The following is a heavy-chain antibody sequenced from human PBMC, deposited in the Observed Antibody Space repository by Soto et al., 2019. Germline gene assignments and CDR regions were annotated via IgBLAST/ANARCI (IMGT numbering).Heavy chain of an antibody. V-gene: IGHV3-33*01. J-gene: IGHJ6*02. CDR3: AREMDTGGMDV. D-gene: IGHD5-18*01. CDR2: IWYDGSNK. CDR1: GFTFSSYG. Sequence: GGSPRLSCAASGFTFSSYGMHWVRQAPGKGLEWVAVIWYDGSNKYYADSVKGRFTISRDNSKNTLYLQMNSLRAEDTAVYYCAREMDTGGMDVWGQGTTVTVSS.